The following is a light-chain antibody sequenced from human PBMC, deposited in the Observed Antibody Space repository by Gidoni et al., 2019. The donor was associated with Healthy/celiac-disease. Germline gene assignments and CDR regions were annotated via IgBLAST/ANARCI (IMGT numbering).Light chain of an antibody. V-gene: IGLV2-23*01. CDR2: EGS. CDR1: SSDVGSYNL. Sequence: QSALTQPASVSGSPGQSLTISCTGTSSDVGSYNLVSWYQQHPGKAPKLMIYEGSKRPSGVSNRFSGSKSGNTASLTISGLQAEDEADYYCCSYAGSLFGGGTKLTVL. CDR3: CSYAGSL. J-gene: IGLJ2*01.